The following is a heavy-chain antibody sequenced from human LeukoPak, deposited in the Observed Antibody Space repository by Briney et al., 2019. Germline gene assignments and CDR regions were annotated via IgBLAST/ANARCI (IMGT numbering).Heavy chain of an antibody. CDR3: ATRIETSIAAPSAFDY. Sequence: PSETLSLTCTVSGGSISSSSYYWGWIRQPPGKGLEWIGSIYYSGSTCCNPSLKSRVTISVDTSKNQFSLKLSSVTAADTAVYYCATRIETSIAAPSAFDYWGQGTLVTVSS. J-gene: IGHJ4*02. V-gene: IGHV4-39*07. CDR2: IYYSGST. D-gene: IGHD6-6*01. CDR1: GGSISSSSYY.